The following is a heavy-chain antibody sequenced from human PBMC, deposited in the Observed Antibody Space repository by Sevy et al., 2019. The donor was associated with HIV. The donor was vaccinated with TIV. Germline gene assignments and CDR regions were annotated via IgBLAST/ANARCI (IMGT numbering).Heavy chain of an antibody. CDR3: ARFLSTSYYYYSAMDV. CDR1: GYTFTSYD. D-gene: IGHD2-2*01. Sequence: ASVKVSCKASGYTFTSYDINWVRQATGQGLEWMGWMNPNSGNTGYAQKFQGRVTMTRNTSISTAYRELGSLGSEDTAVYYCARFLSTSYYYYSAMDVWGQGTTVTVSS. V-gene: IGHV1-8*01. J-gene: IGHJ6*02. CDR2: MNPNSGNT.